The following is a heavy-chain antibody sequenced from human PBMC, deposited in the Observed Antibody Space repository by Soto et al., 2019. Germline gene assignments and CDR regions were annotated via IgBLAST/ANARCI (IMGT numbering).Heavy chain of an antibody. Sequence: QVQLVQSGAEVKKPGASVKVSCKASGDTFTDYYIHWVRQAPGQGLEWMGTVNPSGGHTTYAQHFRGRVTMTRDTSTSTLYMELTSLTSEDTAVYYCARGGHVVVVTADLDYWGQGTLVTVSS. CDR2: VNPSGGHT. CDR3: ARGGHVVVVTADLDY. J-gene: IGHJ4*02. V-gene: IGHV1-46*01. D-gene: IGHD2-21*02. CDR1: GDTFTDYY.